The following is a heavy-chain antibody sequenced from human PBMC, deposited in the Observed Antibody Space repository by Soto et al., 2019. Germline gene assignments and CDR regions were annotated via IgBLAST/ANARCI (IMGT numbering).Heavy chain of an antibody. CDR2: IYYSGST. CDR1: GGSISSYY. V-gene: IGHV4-59*01. CDR3: ARGISSDDISYDAIDI. J-gene: IGHJ3*02. D-gene: IGHD3-22*01. Sequence: SETLSLTCTVSGGSISSYYWSWIRQPPGKGLEWIGYIYYSGSTNYNPSLKSRVTISVDTSKNQFSLKLSSVTAADTAVYYCARGISSDDISYDAIDIWGQATMVTVSS.